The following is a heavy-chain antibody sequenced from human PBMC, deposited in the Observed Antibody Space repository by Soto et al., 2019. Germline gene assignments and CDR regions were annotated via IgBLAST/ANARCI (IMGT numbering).Heavy chain of an antibody. CDR3: ARGRDEYKSGNV. J-gene: IGHJ6*02. D-gene: IGHD1-1*01. Sequence: QVQLQQWGAGLLKPSETLSLTCAVSGGSLSDYYWPWIRQSPGKGLEWIGEIHPSGSTYYNPSLRSRVTISVDTSKNQSSLKLTSLTAADTAIYYCARGRDEYKSGNVWGHGTTVTVSS. CDR2: IHPSGST. V-gene: IGHV4-34*01. CDR1: GGSLSDYY.